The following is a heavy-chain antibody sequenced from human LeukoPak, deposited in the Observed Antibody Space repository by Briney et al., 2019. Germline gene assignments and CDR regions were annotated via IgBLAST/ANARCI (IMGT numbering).Heavy chain of an antibody. D-gene: IGHD1-26*01. Sequence: ASVKVSCKASGYTFTSYDISWVRQAPGQGLEWMGWISTYNGNTNYAQKLQGRVAMTTDTITTTAYMELRSLRSDDTAVYYCARDHSGNWFDPWGQGTLVTVSS. CDR2: ISTYNGNT. CDR1: GYTFTSYD. V-gene: IGHV1-18*01. CDR3: ARDHSGNWFDP. J-gene: IGHJ5*02.